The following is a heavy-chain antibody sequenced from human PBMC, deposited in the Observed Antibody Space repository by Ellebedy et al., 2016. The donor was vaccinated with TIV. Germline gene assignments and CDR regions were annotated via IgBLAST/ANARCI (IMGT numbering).Heavy chain of an antibody. CDR2: ISWNSGSI. Sequence: GGSLRLSXAASGFTFDDYAMHWVRQAPGKGLEWVSGISWNSGSIGYADSVKGRFTISRDNAKNSLYLQMNSLRAEDTALYYCAKEGELVPAEIGYFDLWGRGTLVTVSS. D-gene: IGHD2-2*01. J-gene: IGHJ2*01. CDR3: AKEGELVPAEIGYFDL. CDR1: GFTFDDYA. V-gene: IGHV3-9*01.